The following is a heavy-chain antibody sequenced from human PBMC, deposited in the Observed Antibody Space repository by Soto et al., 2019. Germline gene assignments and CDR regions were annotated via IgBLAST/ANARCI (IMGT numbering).Heavy chain of an antibody. D-gene: IGHD2-8*01. Sequence: QVQLVQSGAEVKKPGSSVKVSCKASGGTFSSYVIGWVQQAPGQGLEWMGGIISIFGTTHYAQRLQCRVTITADESPSTAYMELSSLRSEDTAVYYCETPLAYAMRGCDGLDVWGQGTMVTVSS. V-gene: IGHV1-69*01. CDR3: ETPLAYAMRGCDGLDV. J-gene: IGHJ6*02. CDR1: GGTFSSYV. CDR2: IISIFGTT.